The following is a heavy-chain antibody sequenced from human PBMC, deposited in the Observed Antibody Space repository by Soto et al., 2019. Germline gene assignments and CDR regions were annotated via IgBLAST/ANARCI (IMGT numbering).Heavy chain of an antibody. CDR2: FYDGNT. CDR1: GGSITRRSSY. Sequence: SETLSLTCIVSGGSITRRSSYWAWIRQPPGKGLEWVGTFYDGNTYHNPSLRSRITIAVDTSKNQFSLKLNSVAAADTAFYYCATTRGLAVGGSFDYWGQGMLVTDSS. V-gene: IGHV4-39*01. J-gene: IGHJ4*02. D-gene: IGHD3-10*01. CDR3: ATTRGLAVGGSFDY.